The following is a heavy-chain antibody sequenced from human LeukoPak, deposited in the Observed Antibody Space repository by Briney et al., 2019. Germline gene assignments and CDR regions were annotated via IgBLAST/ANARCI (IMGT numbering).Heavy chain of an antibody. CDR2: IVVGSGNT. CDR1: GFTFTSSA. D-gene: IGHD2-2*01. V-gene: IGHV1-58*02. J-gene: IGHJ3*02. Sequence: SVKVSCKASGFTFTSSAMQWVRQARGQRLEWIGWIVVGSGNTNYAQKFQERVTITRDMSTSTAYMELSNLRSEDTAVYYCAAELSSTEAFDIWGQGTMVTVSS. CDR3: AAELSSTEAFDI.